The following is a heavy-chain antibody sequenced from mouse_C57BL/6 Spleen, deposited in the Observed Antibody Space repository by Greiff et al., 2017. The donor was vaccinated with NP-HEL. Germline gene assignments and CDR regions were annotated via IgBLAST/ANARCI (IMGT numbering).Heavy chain of an antibody. CDR1: GFTFSSYA. D-gene: IGHD2-4*01. V-gene: IGHV5-9-1*02. CDR2: ISSGGDYI. CDR3: TRDLGLHYAMDY. J-gene: IGHJ4*01. Sequence: EVMLVESGEGLVKPGGSLKLSCAASGFTFSSYAMSWVRQTPEKRLEWVAYISSGGDYIYYADTVKGRFTISRDNARNTLYLQMGSLKSEDTAMYYCTRDLGLHYAMDYWGQGTSVTVSS.